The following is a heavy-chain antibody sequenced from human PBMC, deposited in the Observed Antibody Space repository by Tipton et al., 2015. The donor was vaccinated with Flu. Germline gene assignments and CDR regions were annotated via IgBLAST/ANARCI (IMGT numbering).Heavy chain of an antibody. Sequence: SLRLSCAGSGFTFSDYYIDWVRQAPGKGLEWVGRSRDKGRSYTTEYAASVKGRFTISRGDSGSSLYLQMNSLKIEDTAVYYCATRGHGYNFDFDYWGQGTLVTVSS. CDR3: ATRGHGYNFDFDY. D-gene: IGHD5-24*01. J-gene: IGHJ4*02. V-gene: IGHV3-72*01. CDR2: SRDKGRSYTT. CDR1: GFTFSDYY.